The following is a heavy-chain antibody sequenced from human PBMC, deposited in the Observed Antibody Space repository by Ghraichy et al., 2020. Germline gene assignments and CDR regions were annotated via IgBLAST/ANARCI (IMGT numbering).Heavy chain of an antibody. Sequence: ASVKVSCKASGYTFTGYYMHWVRQAPGQGLEWMGWINPNSGGTNYAQKFQGWVTMTRDTSISTAYMELSRLRSDDTAVYYCARDNGDSSRLCYYGMDVWGQGTTVTVSS. CDR2: INPNSGGT. CDR1: GYTFTGYY. D-gene: IGHD6-13*01. CDR3: ARDNGDSSRLCYYGMDV. J-gene: IGHJ6*02. V-gene: IGHV1-2*04.